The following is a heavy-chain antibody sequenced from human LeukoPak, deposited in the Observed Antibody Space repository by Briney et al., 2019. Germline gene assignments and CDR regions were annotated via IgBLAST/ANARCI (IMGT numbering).Heavy chain of an antibody. J-gene: IGHJ4*02. D-gene: IGHD1-1*01. Sequence: PGGSLRLSCAASGFTFTTYAMSWVRQAPGKGLEWVSAISGSGANTYYSDSVKGRFTISGDNAKNSLYLQMNSLRVEDTAVYYCARDHNYAFDNWGQGTLVTVSS. CDR2: ISGSGANT. CDR3: ARDHNYAFDN. V-gene: IGHV3-23*01. CDR1: GFTFTTYA.